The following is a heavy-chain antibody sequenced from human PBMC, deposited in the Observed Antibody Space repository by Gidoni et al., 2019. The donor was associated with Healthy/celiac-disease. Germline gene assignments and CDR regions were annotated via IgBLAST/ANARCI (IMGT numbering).Heavy chain of an antibody. CDR2: IYYSGST. Sequence: WIGYIYYSGSTNYNPSLKSRVTISVDTSKNQFSLKLSSVTAADTAVYYCARTYYDSSGYSGIHYCGQGTLVTVSS. V-gene: IGHV4-59*01. D-gene: IGHD3-22*01. CDR3: ARTYYDSSGYSGIHY. J-gene: IGHJ4*02.